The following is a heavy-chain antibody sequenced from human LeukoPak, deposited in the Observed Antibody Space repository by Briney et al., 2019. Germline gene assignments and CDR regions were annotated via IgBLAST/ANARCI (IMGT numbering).Heavy chain of an antibody. CDR2: ISGSGGYT. CDR1: GFTFSTYA. Sequence: PGGSLRLSCAASGFTFSTYAMTWVRQAPGKGLERVSGISGSGGYTYYADSVKGRFTISRDNSKNTLYLQMNSLRAEDTAVYYCAKGHLGYCSGGSCYYFDYWGQGTLVTVSS. CDR3: AKGHLGYCSGGSCYYFDY. D-gene: IGHD2-15*01. J-gene: IGHJ4*02. V-gene: IGHV3-23*01.